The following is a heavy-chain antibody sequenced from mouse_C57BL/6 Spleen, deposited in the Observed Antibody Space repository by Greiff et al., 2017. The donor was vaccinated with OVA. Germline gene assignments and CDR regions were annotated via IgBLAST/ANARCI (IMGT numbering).Heavy chain of an antibody. V-gene: IGHV5-17*01. D-gene: IGHD4-1*01. Sequence: EVQVVESGGGLVKPGGSLKLSCAASGFTFSDYGMHWVRQAPEKGLEWVAYISRGSSTIYYADTVKGRFTISGDNAKNTLFLQMTSLRSEDTAMYYCARPSTGTVVAYWGQGTLVTVSA. CDR3: ARPSTGTVVAY. CDR1: GFTFSDYG. CDR2: ISRGSSTI. J-gene: IGHJ3*01.